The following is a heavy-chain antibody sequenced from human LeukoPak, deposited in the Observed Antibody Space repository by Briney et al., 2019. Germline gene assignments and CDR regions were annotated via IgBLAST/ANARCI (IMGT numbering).Heavy chain of an antibody. Sequence: GGSLRLSCAASGFTFSDYYMSWIRQAPGKGLEWVSYISGSGSTIYYADSVKGRFTISRDNAKNSLYLQMNSLRAEDTAVHYCARGGGAVVVAATNWFDPWGQGTLVTVSS. V-gene: IGHV3-11*04. CDR2: ISGSGSTI. J-gene: IGHJ5*02. CDR1: GFTFSDYY. D-gene: IGHD2-15*01. CDR3: ARGGGAVVVAATNWFDP.